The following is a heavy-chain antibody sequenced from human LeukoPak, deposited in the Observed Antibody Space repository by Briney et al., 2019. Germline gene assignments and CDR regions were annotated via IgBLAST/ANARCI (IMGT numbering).Heavy chain of an antibody. CDR1: GYTFTGYY. CDR3: ARAVDTAMAGYYYYMDV. J-gene: IGHJ6*03. Sequence: ASVKVSCKASGYTFTGYYMHWVRQAPGQGLEWMGWINPNSGGTNSAQKLQGRVTMTTDTSTSTAYMELRSLRSDDTAVYYCARAVDTAMAGYYYYMDVWGKGTTVTVSS. CDR2: INPNSGGT. V-gene: IGHV1-2*02. D-gene: IGHD5-18*01.